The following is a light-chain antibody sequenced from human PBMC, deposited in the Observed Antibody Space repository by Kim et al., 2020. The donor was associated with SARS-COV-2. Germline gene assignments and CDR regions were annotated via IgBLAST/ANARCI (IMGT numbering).Light chain of an antibody. J-gene: IGKJ4*01. Sequence: LSPGERATPSCRASQSISRYLAWYQQKPGQAPRLLIYDAFKRATGIPARFSGSGSGTDFTLTISSLEPEDFAVYYCQHRSNWPLTFGGGTKVDIK. CDR1: QSISRY. CDR3: QHRSNWPLT. CDR2: DAF. V-gene: IGKV3-11*01.